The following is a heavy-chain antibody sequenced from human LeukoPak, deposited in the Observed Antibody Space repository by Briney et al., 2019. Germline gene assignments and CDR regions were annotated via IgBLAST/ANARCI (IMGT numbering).Heavy chain of an antibody. D-gene: IGHD3-22*01. CDR3: AKEFALSSGSVPYIWFDP. J-gene: IGHJ5*02. V-gene: IGHV3-23*01. Sequence: GGSLRLSCAASGFTFRSYAMNSVRQAPGKGLEWVSTITSGGDSTYYADSMKGRFTISRDNSENTLHLQMNSLRAEDTAVYYCAKEFALSSGSVPYIWFDPWGQGTLVTVSS. CDR2: ITSGGDST. CDR1: GFTFRSYA.